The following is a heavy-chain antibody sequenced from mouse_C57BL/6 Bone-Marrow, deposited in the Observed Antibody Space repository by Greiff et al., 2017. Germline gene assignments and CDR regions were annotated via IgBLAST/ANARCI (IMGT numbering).Heavy chain of an antibody. CDR1: GFSLPSYG. CDR3: AIRTMVLAYYYAMDY. V-gene: IGHV2-6*03. J-gene: IGHJ4*01. D-gene: IGHD1-1*01. CDR2: IWSDGIT. Sequence: VHLVESGPGLVAPSQSLSITCTVSGFSLPSYGVHWVRHPPGKGLEWLVVIWSDGITPYTSALTSSLSLSKDNSTSQGFLKMNSLQTDDTAMYYCAIRTMVLAYYYAMDYWGQGTSGTVSS.